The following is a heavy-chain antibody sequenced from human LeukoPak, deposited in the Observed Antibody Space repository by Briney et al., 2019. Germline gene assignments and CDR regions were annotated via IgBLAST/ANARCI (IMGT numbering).Heavy chain of an antibody. CDR3: ARWPTPSGLRYLRAYGMDV. V-gene: IGHV4-34*01. J-gene: IGHJ6*02. CDR1: GGSFSGYY. CDR2: INHSGST. D-gene: IGHD3-9*01. Sequence: PSETLSLTCAVYGGSFSGYYWSWIRQPPGKGLEWIGEINHSGSTNYNPSLKSRVTISVDTSKNQFSLKLSSVTAADTAVYYCARWPTPSGLRYLRAYGMDVWGQGTTVTVSS.